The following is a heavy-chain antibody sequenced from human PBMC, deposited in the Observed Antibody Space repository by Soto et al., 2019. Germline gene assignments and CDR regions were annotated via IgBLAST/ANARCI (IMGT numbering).Heavy chain of an antibody. Sequence: QEQLAQSGAEVKKSGSSVKVSCKDTGGLFSSYAVSWVRQAPGQGLEWMGGIIPVFDTVYYAQKFQGRVTITADESTNTAYMALSSLRSEDTAMYYCARGGSGYVWFNEFWGQGTLVTVSS. CDR1: GGLFSSYA. CDR3: ARGGSGYVWFNEF. V-gene: IGHV1-69*01. D-gene: IGHD3-22*01. CDR2: IIPVFDTV. J-gene: IGHJ4*02.